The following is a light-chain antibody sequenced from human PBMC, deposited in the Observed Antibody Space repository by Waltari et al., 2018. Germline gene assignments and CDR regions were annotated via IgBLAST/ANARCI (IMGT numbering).Light chain of an antibody. CDR1: QSVSSY. J-gene: IGKJ2*01. V-gene: IGKV3-11*01. CDR3: QHRTNWPQT. CDR2: DTS. Sequence: GPLACRASQSVSSYLAWYQPKPGQAPRLLIYDTSSRATGIPARFSGSGSGTDFTLTISSLEPEDFAVYYCQHRTNWPQTFGPGTKLEI.